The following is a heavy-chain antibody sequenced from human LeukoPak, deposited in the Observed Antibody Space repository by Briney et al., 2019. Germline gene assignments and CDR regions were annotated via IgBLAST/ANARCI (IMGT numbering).Heavy chain of an antibody. CDR1: GGSISSSNYY. V-gene: IGHV4-61*05. D-gene: IGHD1-14*01. CDR3: ARRRVGMTRAPSVRTAELNWFGP. J-gene: IGHJ5*02. CDR2: IYYSGST. Sequence: PSETLSLTCTVSGGSISSSNYYWGWIRQPPGKGLEWIGYIYYSGSTNYNPSLKSRVTISVDTSKNQFSLKLSSVTAADTAVYYCARRRVGMTRAPSVRTAELNWFGPWGQGTLVTVSS.